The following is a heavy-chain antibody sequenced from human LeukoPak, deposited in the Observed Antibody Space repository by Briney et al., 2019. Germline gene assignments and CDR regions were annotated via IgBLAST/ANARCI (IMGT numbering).Heavy chain of an antibody. V-gene: IGHV3-30*03. CDR3: ARGYGGNSAAFDI. J-gene: IGHJ3*02. CDR2: ISYDGSNK. D-gene: IGHD4-23*01. CDR1: GFTFRSFG. Sequence: GGSLRLSCLASGFTFRSFGMHWVRQAPGTGLEWVALISYDGSNKSYADSVKGRFTISRDNSKNILYLQMNSLRVEDTAVYFCARGYGGNSAAFDIWGQGTMVTVSS.